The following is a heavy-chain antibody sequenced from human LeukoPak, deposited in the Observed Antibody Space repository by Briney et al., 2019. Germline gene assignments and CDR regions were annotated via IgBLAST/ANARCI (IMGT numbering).Heavy chain of an antibody. J-gene: IGHJ6*03. CDR1: GGSISSGSYY. Sequence: SETLSLTCTVSGGSISSGSYYWSWIRQPAGKGLEWIGRIYTSGSTNYNPSLKSRVTISVDTSKNQFSLKLSSVTAADTAVYYCARDMHCGDSYYYYMDVWGKGTTVTISS. D-gene: IGHD4-17*01. CDR2: IYTSGST. V-gene: IGHV4-61*02. CDR3: ARDMHCGDSYYYYMDV.